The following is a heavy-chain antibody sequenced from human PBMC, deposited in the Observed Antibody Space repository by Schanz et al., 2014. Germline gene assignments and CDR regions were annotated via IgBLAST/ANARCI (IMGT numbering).Heavy chain of an antibody. V-gene: IGHV1-3*04. CDR1: EYSFTSYS. Sequence: QVHLVQSGAEVKRPGASVKVSCKASEYSFTSYSMHWVRQAPGQRLEWMGWINTGSGDTKYSQNFQGRVTITRDTSATTAYMELTNLRSEDTAVYYCARDLPYCDGGKCCSDGFDIWGQGTLVAISS. J-gene: IGHJ3*02. CDR3: ARDLPYCDGGKCCSDGFDI. CDR2: INTGSGDT. D-gene: IGHD2-21*01.